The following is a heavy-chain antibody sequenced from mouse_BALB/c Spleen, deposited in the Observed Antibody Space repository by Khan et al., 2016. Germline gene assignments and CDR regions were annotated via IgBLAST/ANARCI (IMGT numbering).Heavy chain of an antibody. D-gene: IGHD2-1*01. J-gene: IGHJ2*01. Sequence: HVQLKESGAELVRPGASVTLSCKASGYTFSDYEMHWVKQTPVHGLQWIGSIDPETGGTAYNQKFKGQATLTAGRSSSTSYMELRSLTSEDSAVYYCTRKGIFYGTYDFDSWGQGTTLTVSS. CDR2: IDPETGGT. CDR3: TRKGIFYGTYDFDS. CDR1: GYTFSDYE. V-gene: IGHV1-15*01.